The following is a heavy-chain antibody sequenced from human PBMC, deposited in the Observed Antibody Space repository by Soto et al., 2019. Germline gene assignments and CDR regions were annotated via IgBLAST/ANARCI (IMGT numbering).Heavy chain of an antibody. Sequence: ASVKVSFKVSGYTLTELSMHWVRQAPGKGLEWMGGFDPEDGETIYAQKFQGRVTMTEDTSTDTAYMELSSLRSEDTAVYYCATVRLRLGELSLFPWFDPWGQGTLVTVSS. CDR1: GYTLTELS. CDR3: ATVRLRLGELSLFPWFDP. V-gene: IGHV1-24*01. D-gene: IGHD3-16*02. CDR2: FDPEDGET. J-gene: IGHJ5*02.